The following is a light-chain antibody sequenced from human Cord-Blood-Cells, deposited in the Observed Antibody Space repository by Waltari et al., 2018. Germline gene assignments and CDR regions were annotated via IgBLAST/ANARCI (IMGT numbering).Light chain of an antibody. Sequence: IVLTQPPATLSLSPGERATLSCRASQSVSSSLAWYQQKPGQAPRLLIYDASNRATGIPDRFSGSGSGTDFTLTISRLEPEDFAVYYCQQYGSSPYTFGQGTKLEIK. CDR3: QQYGSSPYT. CDR2: DAS. V-gene: IGKV3-20*01. CDR1: QSVSSS. J-gene: IGKJ2*01.